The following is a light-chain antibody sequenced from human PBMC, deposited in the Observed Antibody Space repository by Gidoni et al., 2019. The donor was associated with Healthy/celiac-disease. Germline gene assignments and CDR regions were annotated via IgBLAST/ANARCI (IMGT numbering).Light chain of an antibody. CDR3: QQYNSYSLWT. Sequence: DIQMTPSPSTLSASVGDRVTITCRASQSISSWLAWYQQKPGKAPKLLIYKASSLESGVPSRFSGSGYGTEVTLTISSLQPDDFATYYCQQYNSYSLWTFGQGTKVENK. J-gene: IGKJ1*01. V-gene: IGKV1-5*03. CDR1: QSISSW. CDR2: KAS.